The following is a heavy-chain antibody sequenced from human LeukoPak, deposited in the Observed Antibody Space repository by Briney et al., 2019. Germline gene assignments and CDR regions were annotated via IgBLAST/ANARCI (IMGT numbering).Heavy chain of an antibody. D-gene: IGHD3-3*01. J-gene: IGHJ5*02. CDR3: EKTPLTWRSTCSDP. Sequence: GGSLRLSCAASGFTFSSHWMHWVRQAPGKGLMWLSRINSDGSSTDYADSVKGRFIISRDNAKNTLYLQMHSLTAEDTAVYYFEKTPLTWRSTCSDPGDRGPLSLSPQ. CDR2: INSDGSST. V-gene: IGHV3-74*01. CDR1: GFTFSSHW.